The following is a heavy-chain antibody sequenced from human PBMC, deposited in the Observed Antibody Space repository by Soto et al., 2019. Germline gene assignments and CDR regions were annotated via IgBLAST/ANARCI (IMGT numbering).Heavy chain of an antibody. CDR1: GFIFNNYA. Sequence: EEQLLESGGGLAQPGGSLRLSCAASGFIFNNYAMTWVRQAPGKGLEWVSSISADGLGTYLADSVKGRFTISRDDSKKTLYLHMNSLRAEYTAVYFCAKVSGVRGVIDYGWFESWGQGTLVTVSS. CDR3: AKVSGVRGVIDYGWFES. J-gene: IGHJ5*01. CDR2: ISADGLGT. V-gene: IGHV3-23*01. D-gene: IGHD3-10*01.